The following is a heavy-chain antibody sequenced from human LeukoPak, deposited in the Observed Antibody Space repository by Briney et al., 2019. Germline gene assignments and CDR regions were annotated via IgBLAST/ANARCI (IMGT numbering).Heavy chain of an antibody. D-gene: IGHD3-16*02. J-gene: IGHJ4*02. V-gene: IGHV3-74*01. CDR2: INSDGSST. CDR1: GFTFSSYG. CDR3: ARDYSRYYFDY. Sequence: GGSLRLSCPASGFTFSSYGMHWVRQAPGKGLVWVSRINSDGSSTTYADSVKGRFTISRDNAKNTLFLQMNSLRAEDTAVYYCARDYSRYYFDYWGQGTLVTVSS.